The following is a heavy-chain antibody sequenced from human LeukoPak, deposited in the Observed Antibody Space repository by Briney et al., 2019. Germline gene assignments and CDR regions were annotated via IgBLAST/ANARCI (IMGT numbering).Heavy chain of an antibody. J-gene: IGHJ6*02. CDR1: GFTFSSYS. V-gene: IGHV3-48*02. CDR3: ARDSSRWDQGAYYYGVDV. Sequence: GGSLRLSCAASGFTFSSYSMNWVRQAPGKGLEWVPYISSSSTTIYSADSAKGRFTISRDNAKNSVYLQMNSLREDDTAVYYCARDSSRWDQGAYYYGVDVWGQGTTITVSS. CDR2: ISSSSTTI. D-gene: IGHD6-13*01.